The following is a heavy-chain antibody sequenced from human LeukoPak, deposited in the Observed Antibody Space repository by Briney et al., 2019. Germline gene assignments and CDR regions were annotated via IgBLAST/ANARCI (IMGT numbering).Heavy chain of an antibody. CDR1: GFTFSNYG. CDR2: TSYDGTKK. J-gene: IGHJ3*01. D-gene: IGHD6-13*01. CDR3: ANNRYSSRWRGAFDV. Sequence: PGGSLRLSCAASGFTFSNYGMRWVRRAPGKGLEWVAVTSYDGTKKSYADSVKGRFTISRDNSKNTLYLQMNSLRAEDTALYYCANNRYSSRWRGAFDVWGQGTMVTVSS. V-gene: IGHV3-30*18.